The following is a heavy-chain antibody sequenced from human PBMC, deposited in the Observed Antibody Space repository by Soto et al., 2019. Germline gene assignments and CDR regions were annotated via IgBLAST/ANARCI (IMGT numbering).Heavy chain of an antibody. CDR2: IAPFSGDV. D-gene: IGHD1-26*01. CDR1: GNTFSYRY. Sequence: QMQLVQSGAEVTKTGSSVTVSCQALGNTFSYRYLHWVRQAPGQALEWMRWIAPFSGDVHYAQKFQERVTLTRDRSINTAYMRMSSLRSEDTAIYFYASGGAGSGPFTWELPDHWGQGTLVTVSS. CDR3: ASGGAGSGPFTWELPDH. J-gene: IGHJ4*02. V-gene: IGHV1-45*02.